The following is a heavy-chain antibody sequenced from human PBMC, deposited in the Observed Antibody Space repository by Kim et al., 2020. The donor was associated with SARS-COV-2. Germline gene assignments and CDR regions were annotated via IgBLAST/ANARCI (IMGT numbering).Heavy chain of an antibody. CDR1: GGTFSSYA. Sequence: SVKVSCKASGGTFSSYAISWVRQAPGQGLEWMGRIIPILGIANYAQKFQGRVTITADKSTSTAYMELSSLRSEDTAVYYCAREEGYYYEGGFAFDIWGQGTMVTVSS. V-gene: IGHV1-69*04. D-gene: IGHD3-22*01. J-gene: IGHJ3*02. CDR3: AREEGYYYEGGFAFDI. CDR2: IIPILGIA.